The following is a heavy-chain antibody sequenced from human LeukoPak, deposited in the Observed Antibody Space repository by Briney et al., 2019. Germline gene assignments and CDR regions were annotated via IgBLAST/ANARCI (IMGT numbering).Heavy chain of an antibody. Sequence: SGTLSLTCAVYGGSFSGYYWSWIRQPPGKGLEWIGEINHSGSTNYNPSLKSRVTISVDASKSQFSLRLSSVTAADTAVYYCARLTYSNNWYFRRGLDNWFDPWGQGTLVTVSS. CDR1: GGSFSGYY. J-gene: IGHJ5*02. D-gene: IGHD6-13*01. CDR3: ARLTYSNNWYFRRGLDNWFDP. V-gene: IGHV4-34*01. CDR2: INHSGST.